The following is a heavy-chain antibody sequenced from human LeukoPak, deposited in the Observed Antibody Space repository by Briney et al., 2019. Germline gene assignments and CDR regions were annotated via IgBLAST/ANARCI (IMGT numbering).Heavy chain of an antibody. J-gene: IGHJ5*02. CDR1: GGSISSYY. Sequence: SETLSLTCTVSGGSISSYYWSWIRQPPGKGLEWIGYIYYSGSTNYNPSLKSRVTISVDTSKNQFSLKLSSVTAADTAVYYCARDRDTSGPWGQGTLVTVSS. V-gene: IGHV4-59*01. CDR2: IYYSGST. D-gene: IGHD5-18*01. CDR3: ARDRDTSGP.